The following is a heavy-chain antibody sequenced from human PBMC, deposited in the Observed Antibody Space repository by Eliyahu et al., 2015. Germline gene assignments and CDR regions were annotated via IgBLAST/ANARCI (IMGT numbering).Heavy chain of an antibody. J-gene: IGHJ4*02. CDR1: GGSFSGYY. V-gene: IGHV4-34*01. CDR3: ARGRYSYGRGSFDY. D-gene: IGHD5-18*01. Sequence: QVQLQQWGAGLLKPSETLSLTCAVYGGSFSGYYWSWIRQPPGKGLEWIGEINHSGSTNYNPSLKSRVTISVDTSKNQFSLKLSSVTAADTAVYYCARGRYSYGRGSFDYWGQGTLVTVSS. CDR2: INHSGST.